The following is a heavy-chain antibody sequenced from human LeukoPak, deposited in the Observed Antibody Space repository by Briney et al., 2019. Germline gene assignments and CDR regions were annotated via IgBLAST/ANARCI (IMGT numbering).Heavy chain of an antibody. Sequence: PSETLSLTCTVSGGSISSYYWSWIRQPAGKGLEWIGRIYTSGSTNYNPSLKSRVTMSVDTSENQFSLKLSSVTAADTAVYYCARESSGWYQYYFDYWGQGTLVTVSS. J-gene: IGHJ4*02. D-gene: IGHD6-19*01. V-gene: IGHV4-4*07. CDR2: IYTSGST. CDR1: GGSISSYY. CDR3: ARESSGWYQYYFDY.